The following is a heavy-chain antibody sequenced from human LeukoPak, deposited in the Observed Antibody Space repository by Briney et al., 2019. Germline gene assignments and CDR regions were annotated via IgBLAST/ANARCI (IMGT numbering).Heavy chain of an antibody. V-gene: IGHV3-7*01. CDR2: IKQDGSEK. CDR3: ARDPYGSDYGWFDP. Sequence: GGSLRLSWAASGFTFSSYRMSWVRQAPGKGLEWVANIKQDGSEKYYVDSVKGRFTISRDNAKNSLYLQMNSLRAEDTAVYYCARDPYGSDYGWFDPWGQGTLVTVSS. D-gene: IGHD3-10*01. CDR1: GFTFSSYR. J-gene: IGHJ5*02.